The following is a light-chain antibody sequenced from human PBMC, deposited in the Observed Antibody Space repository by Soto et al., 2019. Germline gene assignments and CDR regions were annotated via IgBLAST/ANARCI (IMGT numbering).Light chain of an antibody. CDR2: DAS. J-gene: IGKJ1*01. Sequence: DIPMTQSPSTLYASVGDRVTITCRASQSISSWLAWYQQKPGKAPKLLIYDASSLESGVPSRFSGSGSGTEFTLTLSSLQPDDFATYYCQQYNSYPWTFGQGTKVEIK. V-gene: IGKV1-5*01. CDR1: QSISSW. CDR3: QQYNSYPWT.